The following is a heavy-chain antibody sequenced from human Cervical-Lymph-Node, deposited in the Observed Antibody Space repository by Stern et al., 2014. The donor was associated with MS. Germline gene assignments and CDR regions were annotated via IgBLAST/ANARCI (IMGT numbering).Heavy chain of an antibody. CDR1: GFTFDDYT. Sequence: EVQLVESGGVAVQPGGSLRLSCAASGFTFDDYTMHWVRQAPGKGLEWVSLISWDGGSTYYADSVKGRFTISRDNSKNSLYLQMNSLRTEDTALYYCAKPITMIVVAESSYFDYWGQGTLVTVSS. D-gene: IGHD3-22*01. V-gene: IGHV3-43*01. CDR2: ISWDGGST. J-gene: IGHJ4*02. CDR3: AKPITMIVVAESSYFDY.